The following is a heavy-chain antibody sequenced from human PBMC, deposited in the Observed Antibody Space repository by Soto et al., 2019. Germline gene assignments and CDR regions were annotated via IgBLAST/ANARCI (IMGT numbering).Heavy chain of an antibody. CDR2: IIPIFGTA. CDR1: GGTFSSYA. D-gene: IGHD6-6*01. J-gene: IGHJ4*02. V-gene: IGHV1-69*13. Sequence: GASVKVSCKASGGTFSSYAISWVRQAPGQGLEWMGGIIPIFGTANYAQKFQGRVTITADESTSTAYMELSSLRSEDTAVYYCASLVEYSSSSGDYWGQGTLVTVSS. CDR3: ASLVEYSSSSGDY.